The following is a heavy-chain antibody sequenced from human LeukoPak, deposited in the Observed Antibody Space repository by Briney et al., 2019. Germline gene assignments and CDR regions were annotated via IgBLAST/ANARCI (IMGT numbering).Heavy chain of an antibody. D-gene: IGHD1-1*01. CDR1: GYTFTSYP. Sequence: ASVKLSCKASGYTFTSYPMHWVRQAPGQGLEWMGIINPSGGTTSYAQKFQGRVTMTRDTSTSTVYLQLSSLRSEDTAVYYCARDAPGIRPWGQGTLVTVSS. V-gene: IGHV1-46*01. CDR3: ARDAPGIRP. CDR2: INPSGGTT. J-gene: IGHJ4*02.